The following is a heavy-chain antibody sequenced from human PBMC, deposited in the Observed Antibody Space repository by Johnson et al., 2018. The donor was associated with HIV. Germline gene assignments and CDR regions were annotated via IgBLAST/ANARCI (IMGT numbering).Heavy chain of an antibody. J-gene: IGHJ3*02. V-gene: IGHV3-66*01. CDR2: IFSGGRT. CDR1: GFTVSSNY. D-gene: IGHD4-17*01. CDR3: ARERIYGDDAFDI. Sequence: VQLEESGGGLVHPGGSLRLSCAASGFTVSSNYMSWVRQAPGKGLEWVSVIFSGGRTHYADSVTGRFTISRDKSKNTIYLQMNSLRAEDTAVYYWARERIYGDDAFDIWGQGTIVTVSS.